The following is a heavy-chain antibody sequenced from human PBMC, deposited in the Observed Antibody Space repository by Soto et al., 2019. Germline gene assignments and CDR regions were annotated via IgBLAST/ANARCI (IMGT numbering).Heavy chain of an antibody. J-gene: IGHJ5*02. V-gene: IGHV3-48*01. CDR3: ARDLWGVGVPGP. CDR2: ISTSSSTI. D-gene: IGHD3-16*01. CDR1: RFTFSSYS. Sequence: EVQLVESGGGLVQPGGSLRLSCAASRFTFSSYSMNWVRQAPGKGLEWVSYISTSSSTIYYADSVKGRFTISRDNAKNSLYLQMNSLRAEDTAVYYCARDLWGVGVPGPWGQGTLVTVSS.